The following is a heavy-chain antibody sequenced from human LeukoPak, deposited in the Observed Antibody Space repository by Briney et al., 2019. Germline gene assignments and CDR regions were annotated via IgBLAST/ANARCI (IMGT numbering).Heavy chain of an antibody. J-gene: IGHJ3*01. CDR2: IYYSGST. V-gene: IGHV4-59*01. Sequence: WETLSLTCTVSSGSISNYYWNWIRQPPGKGLESIGYIYYSGSTNYNPSLKSRVTISVDTSKNQFSLKLTSVTAADTAVYYCARATGSNSAFDFWGQGTMVTVSS. D-gene: IGHD2-2*01. CDR1: SGSISNYY. CDR3: ARATGSNSAFDF.